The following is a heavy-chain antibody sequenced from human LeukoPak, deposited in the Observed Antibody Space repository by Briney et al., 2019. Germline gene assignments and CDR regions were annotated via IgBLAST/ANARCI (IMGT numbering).Heavy chain of an antibody. CDR2: INPNSGGT. Sequence: GASVKVSCKASGYTFTGYYMHWVRQAPGQGLEWMGWINPNSGGTNYAQKFQGRVTMTRDTSISTAYMELSRLRSDDTAVYYCARGDIVVVPAAIAYPYYYYYMDVWGKGTTVTVSS. CDR1: GYTFTGYY. CDR3: ARGDIVVVPAAIAYPYYYYYMDV. J-gene: IGHJ6*03. D-gene: IGHD2-2*02. V-gene: IGHV1-2*02.